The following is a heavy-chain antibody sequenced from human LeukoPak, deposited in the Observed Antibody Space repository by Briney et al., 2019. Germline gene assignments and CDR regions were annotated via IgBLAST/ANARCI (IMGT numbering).Heavy chain of an antibody. V-gene: IGHV3-7*01. J-gene: IGHJ4*02. CDR1: GFTSSSYW. D-gene: IGHD2-2*01. Sequence: GGSLRLSCAASGFTSSSYWMSWVRQAPGKGLEWVANIKQDGSAKYYMDSVKGRFTIARDSAKNSLYLQMNSLGAEDTAVYYCAKIYCTSTDCYYDYWGQGTLVTVSS. CDR3: AKIYCTSTDCYYDY. CDR2: IKQDGSAK.